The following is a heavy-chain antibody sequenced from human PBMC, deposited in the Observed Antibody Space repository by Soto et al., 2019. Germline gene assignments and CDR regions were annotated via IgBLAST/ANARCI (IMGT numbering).Heavy chain of an antibody. J-gene: IGHJ6*02. CDR1: GGTFSSYA. CDR3: ARNKIRDFGVVDYYYGMAV. CDR2: IIPIFGTA. D-gene: IGHD3-3*01. V-gene: IGHV1-69*13. Sequence: SVKVSCKASGGTFSSYAISWVRQAPGQGLEWMGGIIPIFGTANYAQKFQGRVTITADESTSTAYMELSSLRSEDTAVYYCARNKIRDFGVVDYYYGMAVCGQGSSVTGSS.